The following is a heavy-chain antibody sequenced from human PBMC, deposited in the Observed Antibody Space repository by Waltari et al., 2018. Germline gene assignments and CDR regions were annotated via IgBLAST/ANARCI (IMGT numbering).Heavy chain of an antibody. V-gene: IGHV3-30-3*01. J-gene: IGHJ4*02. CDR2: ISFDGSNK. CDR3: ARGPGGYSGYFDY. D-gene: IGHD5-12*01. Sequence: QVPLVESGGGVVQPGRSLRLSCSAPGFSFRSYAMYWVRQAPGKGLEWVSLISFDGSNKNNADSVKGRFTISRDNSKNTVYLQMNSLRPEDTAIYYCARGPGGYSGYFDYWGQGILVTVSS. CDR1: GFSFRSYA.